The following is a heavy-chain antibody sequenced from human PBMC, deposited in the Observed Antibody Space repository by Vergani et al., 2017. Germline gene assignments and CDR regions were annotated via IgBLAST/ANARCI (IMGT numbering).Heavy chain of an antibody. CDR2: IWYDGSKE. D-gene: IGHD2-8*01. V-gene: IGHV3-33*08. Sequence: VQLVESGGGLVKPGGSLTLSCAASGFSFNLYSMNWVRQAPGKGLEWVAFIWYDGSKEYYADSVKGRFTISRDNSKNTLYLQMNNLRAADTAVYYCARSGYCAHGVCYMTYYYYMDVWGKGTAVTVSS. CDR1: GFSFNLYS. CDR3: ARSGYCAHGVCYMTYYYYMDV. J-gene: IGHJ6*03.